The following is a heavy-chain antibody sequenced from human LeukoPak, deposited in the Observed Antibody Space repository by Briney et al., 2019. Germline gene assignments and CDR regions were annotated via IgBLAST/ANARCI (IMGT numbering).Heavy chain of an antibody. CDR1: GGSVSSGSYY. CDR2: IYYSGST. J-gene: IGHJ4*02. Sequence: SETLSLTCSVSGGSVSSGSYYWSWIRQPPGKGLDWIGYIYYSGSTNYNPSLKSRVTISVDTSKNQFSLKLSSVTAADTAVYYCARRYSSGWYPVFDYWGQGTLVTVSS. V-gene: IGHV4-61*01. CDR3: ARRYSSGWYPVFDY. D-gene: IGHD6-19*01.